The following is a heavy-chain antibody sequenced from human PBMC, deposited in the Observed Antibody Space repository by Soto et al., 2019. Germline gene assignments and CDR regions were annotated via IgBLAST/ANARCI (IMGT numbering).Heavy chain of an antibody. J-gene: IGHJ5*02. CDR1: GGSISSGGYS. CDR2: IYYIGST. V-gene: IGHV4-30-2*01. CDR3: ARDLGYSSSWNNWFDP. Sequence: ASETLSLTCTVSGGSISSGGYSWSWLRQPPGKALEWIGYIYYIGSTYHNPSLKSRVALSVDRSKNQFSLKLSSVTAADTAVYYCARDLGYSSSWNNWFDPWGQGIPVTVSS. D-gene: IGHD6-13*01.